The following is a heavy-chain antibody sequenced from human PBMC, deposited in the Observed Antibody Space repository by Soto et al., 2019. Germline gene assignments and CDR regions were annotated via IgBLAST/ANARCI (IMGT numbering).Heavy chain of an antibody. Sequence: GGSLRLSCAASGFTFSSYAMHWVRQAPGKGLEWVAVISYDGSNKYYADSVKGRFTISRDNSKNTLYLQMNSLRAEDTAVYYCARAGPYSGYDWAPYYYYGMDVWGQGTTVTVSS. J-gene: IGHJ6*02. CDR1: GFTFSSYA. V-gene: IGHV3-30-3*01. CDR2: ISYDGSNK. D-gene: IGHD5-12*01. CDR3: ARAGPYSGYDWAPYYYYGMDV.